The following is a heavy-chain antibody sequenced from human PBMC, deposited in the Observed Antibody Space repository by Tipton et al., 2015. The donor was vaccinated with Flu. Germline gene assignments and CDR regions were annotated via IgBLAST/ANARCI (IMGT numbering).Heavy chain of an antibody. J-gene: IGHJ6*02. V-gene: IGHV3-9*01. Sequence: SLRLSCAASGFTFDDYAMHWVRQAPGKGLEWVSGLNWNSGSIDYADSVKGRFTISRDNAKNSLYLQMNSLTHEDTALYYCAKDRTAGVPSYYGMDVWGQGTAVTVSS. CDR2: LNWNSGSI. D-gene: IGHD2-2*01. CDR1: GFTFDDYA. CDR3: AKDRTAGVPSYYGMDV.